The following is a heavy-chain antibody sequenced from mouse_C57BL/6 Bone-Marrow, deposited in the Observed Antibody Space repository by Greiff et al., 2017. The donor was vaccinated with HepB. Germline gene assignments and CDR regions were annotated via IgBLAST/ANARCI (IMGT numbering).Heavy chain of an antibody. CDR2: INPDSSTI. Sequence: AASGIDFSRYWMSWVRRAPGKGLEWIGEINPDSSTINYAPSLKDKFIISRDNAKNTLYLQMSKVRSEDTALYYCARPNYGSSYWYFDVWGTGTTVTGSS. J-gene: IGHJ1*03. D-gene: IGHD1-1*01. CDR3: ARPNYGSSYWYFDV. V-gene: IGHV4-1*01. CDR1: GIDFSRYW.